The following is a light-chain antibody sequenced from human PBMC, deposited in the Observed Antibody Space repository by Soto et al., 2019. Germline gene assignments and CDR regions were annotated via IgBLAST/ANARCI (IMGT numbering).Light chain of an antibody. Sequence: DIQMTQSPSTLSGSVGDRVIITCRASQSISSCLAWYQQKPGKAPKLLIYTASTLKSGVPSRFRGSGSGTEFTLTSRSLQPDDFATYYCQKIKSYSLTFGQGTKVEL. J-gene: IGKJ1*01. V-gene: IGKV1-5*03. CDR3: QKIKSYSLT. CDR1: QSISSC. CDR2: TAS.